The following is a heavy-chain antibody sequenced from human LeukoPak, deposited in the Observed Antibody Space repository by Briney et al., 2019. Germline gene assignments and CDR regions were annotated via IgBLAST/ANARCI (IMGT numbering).Heavy chain of an antibody. CDR2: IYHSGST. Sequence: PSQTLSLTCTVSDGSISSGGYYGSWIRQPPGKGLEWIGYIYHSGSTYYNPSLKSRVTISVDRSKNQFSLKLSSVTAADTAVYYCARDSTPTFERGAAAHRLRPHTKTPQTYWGQGTLVTVSS. J-gene: IGHJ4*02. V-gene: IGHV4-30-2*01. CDR1: DGSISSGGYY. CDR3: ARDSTPTFERGAAAHRLRPHTKTPQTY. D-gene: IGHD6-13*01.